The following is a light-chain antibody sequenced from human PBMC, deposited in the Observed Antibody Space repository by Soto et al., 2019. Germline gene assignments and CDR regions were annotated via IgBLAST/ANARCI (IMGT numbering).Light chain of an antibody. Sequence: PGERATLSCRASQTVYSYLAWYQQKPGQAPRLLIYDASKRSPGNPVRFSGSGSGTDFTLTISSLEPEDFAVYYCQHRCNWPSTWTFGQGTKVEIK. CDR3: QHRCNWPSTWT. J-gene: IGKJ1*01. V-gene: IGKV3-11*01. CDR1: QTVYSY. CDR2: DAS.